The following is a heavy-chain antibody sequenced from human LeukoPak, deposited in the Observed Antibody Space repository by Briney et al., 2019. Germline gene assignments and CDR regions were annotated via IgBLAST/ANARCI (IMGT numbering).Heavy chain of an antibody. V-gene: IGHV4-59*08. Sequence: SETLSLTCTVSGGSISSYYWSWIRQPPGKGLEWIGYIYYSGSTNYNPSLKSRVTISVDTSKNQFSLKLSSVTAADTAVYYCARLRVEWLLGRYYYYYMDVWGKGTTVTVSS. CDR1: GGSISSYY. CDR2: IYYSGST. J-gene: IGHJ6*03. D-gene: IGHD3-3*01. CDR3: ARLRVEWLLGRYYYYYMDV.